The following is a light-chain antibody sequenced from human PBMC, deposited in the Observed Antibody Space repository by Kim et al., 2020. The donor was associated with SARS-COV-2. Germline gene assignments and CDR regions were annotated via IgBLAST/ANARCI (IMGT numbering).Light chain of an antibody. CDR3: QQYYTYPWT. V-gene: IGKV1-8*01. CDR1: QGISGY. J-gene: IGKJ1*01. CDR2: AAS. Sequence: ASTGDRVTFTCRASQGISGYLAWYQQKPGKAPKLLIYAASTLQSGVPSRSSGSGSGTDFTLTISCLQSEDFATYYCQQYYTYPWTFGQGTKVDIK.